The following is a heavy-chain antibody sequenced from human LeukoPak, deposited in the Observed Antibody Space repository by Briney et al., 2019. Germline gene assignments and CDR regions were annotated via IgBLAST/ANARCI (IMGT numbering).Heavy chain of an antibody. V-gene: IGHV3-11*01. CDR2: ISSRGSTI. D-gene: IGHD6-19*01. J-gene: IGHJ6*01. Sequence: GGSLILSGAASGFTLLDYYMGWIRQAPGKGLEGVSYISSRGSTIYYACSVKGRFTISRDNAQDSLYLQMNSLRAEDAAVYYCARDNYSSGWAYYYYGMDVWGQGTTVTVSS. CDR1: GFTLLDYY. CDR3: ARDNYSSGWAYYYYGMDV.